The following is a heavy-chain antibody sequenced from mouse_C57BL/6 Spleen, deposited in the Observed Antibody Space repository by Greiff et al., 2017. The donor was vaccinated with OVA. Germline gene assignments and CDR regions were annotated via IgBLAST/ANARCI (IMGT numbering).Heavy chain of an antibody. J-gene: IGHJ3*01. CDR3: ARYAGRGFAY. V-gene: IGHV7-3*01. CDR2: IRNKANGYTT. CDR1: GFTFTDYY. Sequence: DVKLVESGGGLVQPGGSLSLSCAASGFTFTDYYMSWVRQPPGKALEWLGFIRNKANGYTTEYSASVKGRFTISRDNSQSILYLQMNALRAEDSATYYCARYAGRGFAYWGQGTLVTVSA.